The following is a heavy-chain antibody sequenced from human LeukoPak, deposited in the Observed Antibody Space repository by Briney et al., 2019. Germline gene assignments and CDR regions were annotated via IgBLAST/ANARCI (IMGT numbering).Heavy chain of an antibody. CDR2: INSGDLDS. CDR3: GKGDRGGNFFPNGMDV. J-gene: IGHJ6*02. V-gene: IGHV3-23*01. CDR1: GFAFSDCA. Sequence: GGSLRLSCAASGFAFSDCAMGWVRQAPGKGLEWVSSINSGDLDSRYAASVKGRFAISRDISKNTVFLQMNSLRAEDTAVYYCGKGDRGGNFFPNGMDVWGQGTKVNGSS. D-gene: IGHD4-23*01.